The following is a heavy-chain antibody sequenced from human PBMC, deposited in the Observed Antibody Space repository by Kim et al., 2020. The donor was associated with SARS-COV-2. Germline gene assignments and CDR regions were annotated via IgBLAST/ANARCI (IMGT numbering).Heavy chain of an antibody. Sequence: GGSLRLSCAASGFTFSGSAMHWVRQASGKGLEWVGRIRSKANSYATAYAASVKGRFTISRDDSKNTAYLQMNSLKTEDTAVYYCTTPGDYGDPDAFDIWGQGTMVTVSS. CDR1: GFTFSGSA. CDR3: TTPGDYGDPDAFDI. D-gene: IGHD4-17*01. V-gene: IGHV3-73*01. CDR2: IRSKANSYAT. J-gene: IGHJ3*02.